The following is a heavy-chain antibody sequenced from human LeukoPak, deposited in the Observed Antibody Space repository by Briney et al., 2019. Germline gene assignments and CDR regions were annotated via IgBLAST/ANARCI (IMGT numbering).Heavy chain of an antibody. CDR1: GGSISSSSYY. CDR2: INHSGST. V-gene: IGHV4-39*07. CDR3: ARGRGSSSWYRGVFFDY. D-gene: IGHD6-13*01. J-gene: IGHJ4*02. Sequence: PSETLSLTCTVSGGSISSSSYYWGWIRQPPGKGLEWIGEINHSGSTNYNPSLKSRVTISVDTSKNQFSLKLSSVTAADTAVYYCARGRGSSSWYRGVFFDYWGQGTLVTVSS.